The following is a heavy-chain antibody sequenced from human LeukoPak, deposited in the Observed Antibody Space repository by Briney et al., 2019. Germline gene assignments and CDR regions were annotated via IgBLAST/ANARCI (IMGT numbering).Heavy chain of an antibody. D-gene: IGHD3-22*01. V-gene: IGHV3-53*01. CDR2: FYRGDNT. J-gene: IGHJ4*02. Sequence: PGGSLSLYCAAYGFTVSGNYMNWVRQAPGKGLEWVSLFYRGDNTYYADSVKGRFTISRDNSKSTLYLQMNSLRAEDTAVYYCAGGYYFDYWGQGTLVTVSS. CDR1: GFTVSGNY. CDR3: AGGYYFDY.